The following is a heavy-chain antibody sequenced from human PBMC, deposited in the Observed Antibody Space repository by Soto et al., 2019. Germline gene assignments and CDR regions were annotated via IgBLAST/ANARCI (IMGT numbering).Heavy chain of an antibody. D-gene: IGHD5-12*01. V-gene: IGHV1-69*02. Sequence: QVQLVQSGAEVKKPGSSVKVSCKASGGTFSSYTISWVRQAPGQGLEWMGRIIPILGIANYAQKFQGRVTINEDKSTSTAYMELSSLRSEDTAVYYCASDGHSATGANWFDPWGQGTLVTVSS. CDR1: GGTFSSYT. CDR2: IIPILGIA. CDR3: ASDGHSATGANWFDP. J-gene: IGHJ5*02.